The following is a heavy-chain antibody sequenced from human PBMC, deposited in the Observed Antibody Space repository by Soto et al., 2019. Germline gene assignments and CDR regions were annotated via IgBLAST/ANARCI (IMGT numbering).Heavy chain of an antibody. CDR2: IYSGGST. CDR3: ARAAAARYYDGMDV. J-gene: IGHJ6*02. V-gene: IGHV3-53*02. Sequence: EVQLVETGGGLIQPGGSLRLSCAASGFTVSSNYMSWVRQAPGKGLEWVSVIYSGGSTYYADSVKGRFTSSRDNSKNTLYLQMNSLRAEDTAVYYCARAAAARYYDGMDVWGQGTTVTVSS. CDR1: GFTVSSNY. D-gene: IGHD6-13*01.